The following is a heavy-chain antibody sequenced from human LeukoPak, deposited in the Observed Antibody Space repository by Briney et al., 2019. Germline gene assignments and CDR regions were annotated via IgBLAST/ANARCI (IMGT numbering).Heavy chain of an antibody. Sequence: ASVKVSCKASGYTFTSYGISWVRQAPGQGLEWMGWISAYNGNTNFAQQFQGRATMTTDTSTSTAYMELSLRSDDTAVYYCARDVVVTAALGYWGQGTLVTVSS. CDR2: ISAYNGNT. CDR1: GYTFTSYG. CDR3: ARDVVVTAALGY. D-gene: IGHD2-21*02. V-gene: IGHV1-18*01. J-gene: IGHJ4*02.